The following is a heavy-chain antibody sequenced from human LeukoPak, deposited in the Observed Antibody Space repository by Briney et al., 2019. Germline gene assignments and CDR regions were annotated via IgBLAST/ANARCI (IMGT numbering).Heavy chain of an antibody. Sequence: SETLSLTCTVSGGSISSYYWSWIRQPPGKGLEWIGEINHSGSTNYNPSLKSRVTISIDMSKSQFSLKLSSVTAADTAVYYCARPYRIRSAFDIWGQGTMVTVSS. CDR1: GGSISSYY. CDR2: INHSGST. J-gene: IGHJ3*02. V-gene: IGHV4-34*01. CDR3: ARPYRIRSAFDI. D-gene: IGHD2-2*02.